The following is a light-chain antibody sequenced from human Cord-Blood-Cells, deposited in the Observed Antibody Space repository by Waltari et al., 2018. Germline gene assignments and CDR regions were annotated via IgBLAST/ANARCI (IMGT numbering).Light chain of an antibody. Sequence: QSALTPPASASGSPGQPITSPCTATSSDDGGYNYVAWDQQHPGKAPNLMIYDVSKRPSGVSNRFSGSKSGNTASLTISGLQAEDEADYYCSSYTSSSTYVFGTGTKVTVL. CDR3: SSYTSSSTYV. J-gene: IGLJ1*01. V-gene: IGLV2-14*01. CDR2: DVS. CDR1: SSDDGGYNY.